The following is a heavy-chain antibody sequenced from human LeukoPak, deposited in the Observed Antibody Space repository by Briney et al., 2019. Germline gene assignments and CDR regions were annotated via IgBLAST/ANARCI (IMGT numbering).Heavy chain of an antibody. V-gene: IGHV3-74*01. CDR1: GVTFSSYA. J-gene: IGHJ4*02. D-gene: IGHD3-22*01. Sequence: GSLRLSCAASGVTFSSYAMSWVRQAPGKGLVWVSRINSDGSSTSYADSVKGRFTISRDNAKNTLYLQMNSLRAEDTAVYYCARDPYYYDSSGYYFPLDYWGQGTLVTVSS. CDR3: ARDPYYYDSSGYYFPLDY. CDR2: INSDGSST.